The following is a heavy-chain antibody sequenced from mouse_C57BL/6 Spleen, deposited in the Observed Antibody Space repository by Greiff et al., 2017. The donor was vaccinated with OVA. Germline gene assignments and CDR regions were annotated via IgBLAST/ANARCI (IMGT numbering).Heavy chain of an antibody. J-gene: IGHJ3*01. CDR3: ARSGYDHERFAY. Sequence: QVQLQQSGAELVRPGASVKLSCKASGYTFTDYYINWVKQRPGQGLEWIARIYPGSGNTYYNEKFKGKATLTAEKSSSTAYMQLSSLTSEDSAVYFCARSGYDHERFAYWGQGTLVTVSA. CDR2: IYPGSGNT. V-gene: IGHV1-76*01. D-gene: IGHD2-4*01. CDR1: GYTFTDYY.